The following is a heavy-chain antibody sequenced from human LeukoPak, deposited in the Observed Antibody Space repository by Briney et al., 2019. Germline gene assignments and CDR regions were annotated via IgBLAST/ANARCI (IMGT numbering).Heavy chain of an antibody. D-gene: IGHD5-24*01. CDR1: GFTFSSYW. CDR2: INNDGRST. CDR3: VRDVWGDRDGFFDN. J-gene: IGHJ4*02. Sequence: GGSLRLSCVASGFTFSSYWMHWVRQVPGKGLVWVARINNDGRSTSYAESVKGRSTISRDNAKNTLYLQMNSLRAEDTAVYFCVRDVWGDRDGFFDNWGQGALVPATS. V-gene: IGHV3-74*01.